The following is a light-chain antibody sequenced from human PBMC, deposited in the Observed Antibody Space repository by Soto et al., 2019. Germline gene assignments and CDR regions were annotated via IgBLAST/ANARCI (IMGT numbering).Light chain of an antibody. CDR3: SSYTTISTVV. J-gene: IGLJ2*01. CDR1: SSDIGGYNY. CDR2: DVS. V-gene: IGLV2-14*03. Sequence: QSVLTQPASVSGSPGQSITISCTGPSSDIGGYNYVSWYQQHPGKAPQLMIYDVSNRPSGLSNRFSGSKSGNTASLTISGLQAEDAADYYCSSYTTISTVVFGGGTKVTVL.